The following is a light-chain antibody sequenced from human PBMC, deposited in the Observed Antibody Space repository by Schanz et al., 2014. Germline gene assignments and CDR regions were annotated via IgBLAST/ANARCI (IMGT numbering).Light chain of an antibody. CDR2: DAS. Sequence: EIVLTQSPATLSLSPGERATLSCRASQSVSSYLAWYQQKPGQAPRLLIYDASNRATGIPARFSGSGSGTDFTLTIRSLEPEDFAVYYCQQRSDWPRFGQGTKLEIK. J-gene: IGKJ2*03. V-gene: IGKV3-11*01. CDR3: QQRSDWPR. CDR1: QSVSSY.